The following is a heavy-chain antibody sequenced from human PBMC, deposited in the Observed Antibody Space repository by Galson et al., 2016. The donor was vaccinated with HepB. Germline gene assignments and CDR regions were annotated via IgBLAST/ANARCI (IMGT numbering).Heavy chain of an antibody. Sequence: ETLSLTCAVSGGPISSSKWWSWVRQPPGKGPEWIGEISLSGGTSYIPSLKSRVTISIDKSKNQFSLKLSSVTAADTAVFYLARGCPGGGDGQGGLDYGGQGILVTVSS. V-gene: IGHV4-4*02. J-gene: IGHJ4*02. CDR1: GGPISSSKW. CDR2: ISLSGGT. D-gene: IGHD2-21*02. CDR3: ARGCPGGGDGQGGLDY.